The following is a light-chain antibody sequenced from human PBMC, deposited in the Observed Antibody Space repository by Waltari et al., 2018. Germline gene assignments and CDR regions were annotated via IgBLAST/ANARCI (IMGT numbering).Light chain of an antibody. CDR3: SAWDDSLDGPV. Sequence: QSVLTQPPSVSEAPRQRVTISCSGTLFNIGHNAVSWYQQLPGRAPTLLLSLNDLRPSGVSDRFSGSKSGTSASLAISGLQSEDEGEYFCSAWDDSLDGPVFGGGTKVTVL. J-gene: IGLJ3*02. CDR2: LND. V-gene: IGLV1-36*01. CDR1: LFNIGHNA.